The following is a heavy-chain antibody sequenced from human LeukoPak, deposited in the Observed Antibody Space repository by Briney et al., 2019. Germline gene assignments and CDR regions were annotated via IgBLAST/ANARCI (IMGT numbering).Heavy chain of an antibody. CDR2: IYPGDSDT. CDR1: GYSFTSYW. CDR3: ARQYCSSTSCLYYYYGMDV. J-gene: IGHJ6*02. Sequence: GDSLKISCKGSGYSFTSYWIGWVRQMPGKGLEWMGIIYPGDSDTRYSPSFQGQVTISADKSITTAYLQWSSLKASDTAMYYCARQYCSSTSCLYYYYGMDVWGQGTTVTVSS. D-gene: IGHD2-2*01. V-gene: IGHV5-51*01.